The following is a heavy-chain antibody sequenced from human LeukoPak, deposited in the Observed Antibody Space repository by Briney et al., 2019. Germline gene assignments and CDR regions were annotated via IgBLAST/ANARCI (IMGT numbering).Heavy chain of an antibody. J-gene: IGHJ4*02. CDR3: ARRPNANSFDY. V-gene: IGHV1-2*02. Sequence: ASVKVSCKASGYTFTGYYVHWVRQAPGQGLEWMGWMNPKSGGTNYAQKFEARVTMNRDTSISTAYMELSRLRSDDTAVYYCARRPNANSFDYWGQGTLVTVSS. D-gene: IGHD3-16*01. CDR2: MNPKSGGT. CDR1: GYTFTGYY.